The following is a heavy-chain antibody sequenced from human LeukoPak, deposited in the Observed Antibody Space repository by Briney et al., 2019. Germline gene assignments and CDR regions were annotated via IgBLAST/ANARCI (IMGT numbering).Heavy chain of an antibody. CDR2: IYYSGST. V-gene: IGHV4-59*01. D-gene: IGHD4-23*01. Sequence: PSETLSLTCTVSGGSISSYYWSWIRQPPGKRLEWIGYIYYSGSTYYNPSLKSRVTISLDTSKNQFSLKLSSVTAADTAVYFCARSHDSGGNTDFDYRGQGILVTVSS. CDR1: GGSISSYY. CDR3: ARSHDSGGNTDFDY. J-gene: IGHJ4*02.